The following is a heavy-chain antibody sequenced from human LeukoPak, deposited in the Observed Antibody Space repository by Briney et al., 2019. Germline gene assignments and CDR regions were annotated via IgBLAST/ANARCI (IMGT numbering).Heavy chain of an antibody. CDR3: ARAYDEEGYFDY. V-gene: IGHV3-21*01. CDR2: ISSSSSYI. Sequence: GGSLRLSCAASGFTFSDYSMSWVRQAPGKGLEWVSSISSSSSYIYYADSVKGRFTISRDNAKNSLYLQMNSLRAEDTAVYYCARAYDEEGYFDYWGQGTLVTVSS. CDR1: GFTFSDYS. D-gene: IGHD3-3*01. J-gene: IGHJ4*02.